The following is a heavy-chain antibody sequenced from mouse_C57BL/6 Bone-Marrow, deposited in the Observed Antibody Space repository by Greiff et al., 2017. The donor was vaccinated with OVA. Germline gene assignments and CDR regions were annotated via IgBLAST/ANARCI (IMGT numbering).Heavy chain of an antibody. CDR2: IHPNSGST. Sequence: QVQLKQPGAELVKPGASVKLSCKASGYTFTSYWMHWVKQRPGQGLEWIGMIHPNSGSTNYNEKFKSKATLTVDKSSSTAYMQLSSLTSEDSAVYYCARERKRPRDYFDYWGQGTTLTVSS. J-gene: IGHJ2*01. CDR3: ARERKRPRDYFDY. V-gene: IGHV1-64*01. CDR1: GYTFTSYW.